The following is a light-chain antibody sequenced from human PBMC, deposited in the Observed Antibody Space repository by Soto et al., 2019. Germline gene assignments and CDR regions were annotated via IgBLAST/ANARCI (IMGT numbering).Light chain of an antibody. CDR3: CSYVGSSTLDVV. J-gene: IGLJ2*01. V-gene: IGLV2-23*02. CDR1: SSDVGSYNL. Sequence: QSALTQPASVSGSPGQSITISCTGTSSDVGSYNLVSWYQQHPGKAPKLMIYEVSKRPSGVSNRFSGSKSGNTASLTISGLQAEDEADYYCCSYVGSSTLDVVFGGGTQLTVL. CDR2: EVS.